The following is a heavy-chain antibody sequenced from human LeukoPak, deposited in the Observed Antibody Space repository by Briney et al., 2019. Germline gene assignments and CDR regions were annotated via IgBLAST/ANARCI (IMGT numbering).Heavy chain of an antibody. Sequence: KSGGSLRPSCAASGFTFSNAWMSWVRQAPGKGLEWVGRIKSKTDGGTTDYAAPVKGRFTISRDDSKNTLYLQMNSLKTEDTAVYYCTTGYYYDSSGYYYFDYWGQGTLVTVSS. CDR3: TTGYYYDSSGYYYFDY. CDR1: GFTFSNAW. CDR2: IKSKTDGGTT. V-gene: IGHV3-15*01. D-gene: IGHD3-22*01. J-gene: IGHJ4*02.